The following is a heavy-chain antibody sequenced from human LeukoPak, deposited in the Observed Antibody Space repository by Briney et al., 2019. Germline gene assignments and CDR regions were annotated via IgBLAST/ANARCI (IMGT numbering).Heavy chain of an antibody. CDR1: GFTLGDYA. CDR3: TRAPHPRCSSSGCYLDY. J-gene: IGHJ4*02. Sequence: GGSLRLSCSTSGFTLGDYAMSWVRQAPGKGLEWVGFIQAKAYGGATKYAASVNGRFSISRDDSQSIANLQMNDLKTEDTAVYYCTRAPHPRCSSSGCYLDYWGQGTLVTVSS. D-gene: IGHD2-2*01. V-gene: IGHV3-49*04. CDR2: IQAKAYGGAT.